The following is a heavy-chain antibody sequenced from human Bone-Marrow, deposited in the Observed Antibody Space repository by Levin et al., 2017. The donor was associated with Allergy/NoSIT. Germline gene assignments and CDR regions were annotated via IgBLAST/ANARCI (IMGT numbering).Heavy chain of an antibody. J-gene: IGHJ4*02. D-gene: IGHD3-10*01. CDR3: TTLGSGRKLDY. CDR1: GFTFADAW. CDR2: IKSKTDGGST. V-gene: IGHV3-15*01. Sequence: TAGGSLRLSCSASGFTFADAWMTWVRQIPGKGLECVGRIKSKTDGGSTDYAAPVKGRFTISRDDSRSTLYLQMSSLNTEDSGVYYCTTLGSGRKLDYWGQGSLVTVSS.